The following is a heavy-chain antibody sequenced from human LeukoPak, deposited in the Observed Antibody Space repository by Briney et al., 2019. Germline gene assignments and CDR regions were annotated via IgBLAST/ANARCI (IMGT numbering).Heavy chain of an antibody. CDR3: ARDPEDYDDSSDYYDDFDM. J-gene: IGHJ3*02. V-gene: IGHV3-7*01. CDR1: VFTFSSYL. Sequence: GGSLRLSCAASVFTFSSYLMSWVRQTPGKGLEWVANIKQEGSEKYYVDSVKGRFTISRDNAKNSLYLQMNSLRDEDTAVYYGARDPEDYDDSSDYYDDFDMWGQGTMVTVSS. CDR2: IKQEGSEK. D-gene: IGHD3-22*01.